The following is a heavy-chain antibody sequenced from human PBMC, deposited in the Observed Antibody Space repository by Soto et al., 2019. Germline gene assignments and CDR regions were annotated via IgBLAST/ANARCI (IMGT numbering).Heavy chain of an antibody. V-gene: IGHV3-73*01. D-gene: IGHD6-6*01. CDR1: GFTFSGSA. Sequence: GGSLRLSCAASGFTFSGSAMHWVRQASGKGLEWVGRIRSKANSYATAYAASVEGRFTISRDDSKNTAYLQMNSLKTEDTAVYYCTRRDSSSSTWGQGTLVTVSS. CDR3: TRRDSSSST. J-gene: IGHJ4*02. CDR2: IRSKANSYAT.